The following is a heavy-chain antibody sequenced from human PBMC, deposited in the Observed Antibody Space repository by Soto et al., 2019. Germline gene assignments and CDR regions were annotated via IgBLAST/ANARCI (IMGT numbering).Heavy chain of an antibody. CDR3: ARAYYYDSSGYSRRIPYLGSAFDI. CDR2: IIPIFGTA. J-gene: IGHJ3*02. Sequence: QVQLVQSGAEVKKPWSSVKVYCKASGVTFSSYAISWVRQAPGQGLEWMGGIIPIFGTANYAQMFQGRVTSTSDESTSTAYMELSSMRSEDTAVYYFARAYYYDSSGYSRRIPYLGSAFDIWGQGTMVNFSS. CDR1: GVTFSSYA. V-gene: IGHV1-69*01. D-gene: IGHD3-22*01.